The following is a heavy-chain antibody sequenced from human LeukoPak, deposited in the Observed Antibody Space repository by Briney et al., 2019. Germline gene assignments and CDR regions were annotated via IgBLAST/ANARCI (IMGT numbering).Heavy chain of an antibody. CDR3: VRRDQYVSADY. CDR2: ISLTGLT. CDR1: GGSISSTNW. D-gene: IGHD3-16*01. J-gene: IGHJ4*02. Sequence: SGTLSLTCGVSGGSISSTNWWSWVRQSPGQGLEWIGEISLTGLTNYNPSLKSRVTISVDTSKNQFSLKLTSLTAADTAVYSCVRRDQYVSADYWGQGALVTVSS. V-gene: IGHV4-4*02.